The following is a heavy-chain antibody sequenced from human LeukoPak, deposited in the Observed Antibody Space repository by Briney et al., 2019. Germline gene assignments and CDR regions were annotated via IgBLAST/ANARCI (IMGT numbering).Heavy chain of an antibody. D-gene: IGHD6-19*01. CDR1: GYNFEDYW. CDR2: IYPGDSDV. J-gene: IGHJ4*02. CDR3: ARRPPSGSGWYYFDS. V-gene: IGHV5-51*01. Sequence: GESLKISCKTSGYNFEDYWIGWVRQMPGKGLEWMRIIYPGDSDVRYSPSLQGQISISADKSTSVAYLQWNSLKASDRGMYFCARRPPSGSGWYYFDSWGQGTVVTVSS.